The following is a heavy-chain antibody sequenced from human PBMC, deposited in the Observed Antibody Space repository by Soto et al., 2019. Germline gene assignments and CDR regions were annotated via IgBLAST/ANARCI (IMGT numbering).Heavy chain of an antibody. CDR2: ISYDGTNK. V-gene: IGHV3-30-3*01. J-gene: IGHJ4*02. CDR1: GFTFSSFA. D-gene: IGHD6-19*01. Sequence: QVQVVESGGGVVQPGRSLRLSCAASGFTFSSFAMHWVRQAPGKGLEWLAFISYDGTNKYYADSEKGRFTISRDNSKNTVYLQMNRLTVEDTAVYYCARDRYSSGWNYFPYWGQGTLVTVSS. CDR3: ARDRYSSGWNYFPY.